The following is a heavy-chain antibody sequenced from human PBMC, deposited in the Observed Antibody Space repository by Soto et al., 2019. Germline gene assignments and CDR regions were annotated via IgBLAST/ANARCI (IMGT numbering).Heavy chain of an antibody. CDR1: GFIFSEST. Sequence: GGSLRLSCSASGFIFSESTIYWVRQVPGKGLEAISAVSTSGRSTYYADSVKDRFTVSRDNSKNTLFLQMGSLRPEDTAIYYCVKQAHGLDGVAFDYWGQGTQVTVSS. CDR3: VKQAHGLDGVAFDY. D-gene: IGHD2-15*01. J-gene: IGHJ4*02. CDR2: VSTSGRST. V-gene: IGHV3-64D*06.